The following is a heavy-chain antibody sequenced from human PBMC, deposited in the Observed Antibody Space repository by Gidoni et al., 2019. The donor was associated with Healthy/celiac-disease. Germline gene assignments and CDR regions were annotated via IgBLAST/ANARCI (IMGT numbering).Heavy chain of an antibody. CDR2: IIPIFGTA. CDR1: GGTFSSYA. V-gene: IGHV1-69*01. Sequence: QVQLVQAGDEVKKPGSSVKVSCKASGGTFSSYAISWVRQAPGQGLEWMGGIIPIFGTANYAQKFQGRVTITADESTSTAYMELSSLRSEDTAVYYCARTPARLRFFAHDAFDIWGQGTMVTVSS. CDR3: ARTPARLRFFAHDAFDI. J-gene: IGHJ3*02. D-gene: IGHD3-3*01.